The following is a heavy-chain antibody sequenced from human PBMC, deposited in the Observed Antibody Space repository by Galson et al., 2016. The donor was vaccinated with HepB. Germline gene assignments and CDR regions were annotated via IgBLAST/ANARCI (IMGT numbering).Heavy chain of an antibody. CDR1: GFTFVNYA. V-gene: IGHV3-23*01. CDR3: AKDATEGGYCTGGVCYRPFPLSA. Sequence: SLRLSCAASGFTFVNYAMSWVRQAPGTGLEWVSTVSRGGDTTYYSDSVKGRFTISRDNYKSTLFLQMNSLRAEDTATYFCAKDATEGGYCTGGVCYRPFPLSAWGQGTLVIVSS. CDR2: VSRGGDTT. J-gene: IGHJ5*02. D-gene: IGHD2-8*02.